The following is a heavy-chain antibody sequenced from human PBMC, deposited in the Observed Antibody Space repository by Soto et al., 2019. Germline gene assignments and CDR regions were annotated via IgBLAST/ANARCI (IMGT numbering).Heavy chain of an antibody. Sequence: ASVKVSCKAPGYTFTSYGISWVRQAPGQGLEWMGWISSYNGNTNYAQKVQGRVTLTTDTSTSTTHMELRSLRSDDTAVYYCARGPRYCSTTTCFSGVTWFDPWGQGTLVTVSS. D-gene: IGHD2-2*01. CDR1: GYTFTSYG. J-gene: IGHJ5*02. CDR3: ARGPRYCSTTTCFSGVTWFDP. V-gene: IGHV1-18*04. CDR2: ISSYNGNT.